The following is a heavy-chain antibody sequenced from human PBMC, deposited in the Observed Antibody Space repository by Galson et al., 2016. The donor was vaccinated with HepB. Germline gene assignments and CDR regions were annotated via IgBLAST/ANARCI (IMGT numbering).Heavy chain of an antibody. CDR2: ITTTSTSI. J-gene: IGHJ3*02. D-gene: IGHD6-19*01. CDR3: VKGQMAGTLGAFDI. CDR1: GGSMSDSF. Sequence: LSLTCTVSGGSMSDSFWSWIRQTPGRGLEWISYITTTSTSIEYADSVKGRFTVSRDNSKNTLYLQLNSLRAEDTALYYCVKGQMAGTLGAFDIWGQGTMVTVSS. V-gene: IGHV3-11*03.